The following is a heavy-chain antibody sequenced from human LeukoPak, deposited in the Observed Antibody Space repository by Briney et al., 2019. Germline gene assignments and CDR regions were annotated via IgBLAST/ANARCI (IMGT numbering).Heavy chain of an antibody. CDR1: GFTFPNYA. CDR2: ISDSGGST. J-gene: IGHJ4*02. CDR3: AKRSDGYSGFDY. D-gene: IGHD5-18*01. Sequence: GGSLRLSCAASGFTFPNYAMSWVRQAPGKGLNWVSAISDSGGSTYYADSVKGRFTISRDNSKNTLYLQMNSLRAEDTAVYYCAKRSDGYSGFDYWGQGTLVTLSS. V-gene: IGHV3-23*01.